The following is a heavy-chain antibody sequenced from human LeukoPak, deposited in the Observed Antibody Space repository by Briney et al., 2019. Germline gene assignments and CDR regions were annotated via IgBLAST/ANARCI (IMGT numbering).Heavy chain of an antibody. V-gene: IGHV4-59*08. J-gene: IGHJ4*02. D-gene: IGHD2-15*01. CDR1: GTSVTRTY. CDR2: VYDTGDT. Sequence: SETLSLTCTVSGTSVTRTYWSWIRQPPGRGLESVGYVYDTGDTNYNPSLKSRVTMSLDTSKNQFSLNLSFVTATDTAVYYCTRRRMSTSDRDFWGQGILVTVSS. CDR3: TRRRMSTSDRDF.